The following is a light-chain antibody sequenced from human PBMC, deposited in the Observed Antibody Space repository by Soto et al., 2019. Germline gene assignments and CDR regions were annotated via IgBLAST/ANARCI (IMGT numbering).Light chain of an antibody. Sequence: AIQMTQSPSSLSASVGDRGTITCRASQGIRNDLGWYQQKPGKAPKLLIYAASSLQSGVPSRFSGSGSDTDFTLTISSLQPEDFATYYCLQDYNYPYTFGQGTKLEIK. CDR3: LQDYNYPYT. V-gene: IGKV1-6*01. CDR1: QGIRND. CDR2: AAS. J-gene: IGKJ2*01.